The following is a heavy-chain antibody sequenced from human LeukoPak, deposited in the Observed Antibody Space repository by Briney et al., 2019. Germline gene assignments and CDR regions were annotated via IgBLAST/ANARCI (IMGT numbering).Heavy chain of an antibody. J-gene: IGHJ4*02. Sequence: GGSPRLSCAASGFTFRSYWMSWVRQAPGKGLEWVANIKHDGSEKAYVDSVRGRFTIPRDNAETSLYLQMNSLRAEDTAVYYCARVRYYASGSFYDYWGQGTLVTVSS. CDR1: GFTFRSYW. D-gene: IGHD3-10*01. CDR2: IKHDGSEK. CDR3: ARVRYYASGSFYDY. V-gene: IGHV3-7*04.